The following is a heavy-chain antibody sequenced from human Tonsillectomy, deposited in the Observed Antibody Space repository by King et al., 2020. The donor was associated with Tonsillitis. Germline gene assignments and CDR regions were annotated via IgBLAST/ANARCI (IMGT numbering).Heavy chain of an antibody. CDR1: GFTFSIYS. CDR2: ISYDGSNK. D-gene: IGHD3-9*01. CDR3: ARGGYYDILPGSQNYYYYYGMDV. V-gene: IGHV3-30*04. J-gene: IGHJ6*04. Sequence: VQLVESGGGVVQPGRSLRLSCAASGFTFSIYSMHWVRQAPGKGLEWVAVISYDGSNKYYADSVKGRFTISRDSSKNTLYLQMNSLRAEDTAVYYCARGGYYDILPGSQNYYYYYGMDVWGKGTTVTVSS.